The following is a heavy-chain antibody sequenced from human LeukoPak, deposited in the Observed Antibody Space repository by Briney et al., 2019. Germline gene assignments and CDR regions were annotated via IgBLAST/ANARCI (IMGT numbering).Heavy chain of an antibody. V-gene: IGHV6-1*01. CDR1: GDSVSSDSAA. D-gene: IGHD3-10*01. J-gene: IGHJ5*02. CDR3: ARGGDVLLWFGELFRSGWFDP. Sequence: SQTLSLTCAISGDSVSSDSAAWNWIRQSPSRGLEWLGRTYYRSKWYNDYAVSVKSRITINPDTSKNQFSLQLNSVTPEDTAVYYCARGGDVLLWFGELFRSGWFDPWGQGTLVTVSS. CDR2: TYYRSKWYN.